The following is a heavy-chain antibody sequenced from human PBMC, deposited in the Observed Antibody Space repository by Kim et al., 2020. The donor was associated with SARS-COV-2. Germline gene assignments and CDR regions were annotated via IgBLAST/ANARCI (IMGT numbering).Heavy chain of an antibody. J-gene: IGHJ1*01. CDR1: GFTSSNSW. V-gene: IGHV3-74*01. CDR3: AGAVSDLWAFQY. Sequence: GGSLRLSCAVSGFTSSNSWIHWVRQPPGRGLVWVARINIDGRYTNYADSVKGRFTISRDNAGNTVFLQMNSLRPEDTAVYYCAGAVSDLWAFQYLGQGT. CDR2: INIDGRYT. D-gene: IGHD2-21*01.